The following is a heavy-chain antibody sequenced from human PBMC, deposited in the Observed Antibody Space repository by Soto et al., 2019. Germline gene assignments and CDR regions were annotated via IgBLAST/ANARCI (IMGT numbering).Heavy chain of an antibody. V-gene: IGHV1-18*01. Sequence: ASVKVSCKASGYTFTSYGISWVRQAPGQGLEWMGWISAYNGNTNYAQKLQGRVTMTTDTSTSTAYMELRSLGSDDTAVYYCARDELLGDDILTGYSHNWFDPWGQGTLVTVSS. D-gene: IGHD3-9*01. CDR2: ISAYNGNT. CDR3: ARDELLGDDILTGYSHNWFDP. CDR1: GYTFTSYG. J-gene: IGHJ5*02.